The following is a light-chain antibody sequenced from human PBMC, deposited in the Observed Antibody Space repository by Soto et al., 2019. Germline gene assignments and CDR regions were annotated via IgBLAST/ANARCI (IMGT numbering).Light chain of an antibody. V-gene: IGLV1-40*01. CDR3: HSYDVSLSGPV. CDR1: SSNIGAGYD. Sequence: QSVLTQPPSVSGAPGQRVTISCTGSSSNIGAGYDVQWYQQLPGTAPKVLIYDNNNRPSGVPYRFSGSKSGTSASLAITGLQAEDEADYYCHSYDVSLSGPVFGGGTKLTVL. CDR2: DNN. J-gene: IGLJ2*01.